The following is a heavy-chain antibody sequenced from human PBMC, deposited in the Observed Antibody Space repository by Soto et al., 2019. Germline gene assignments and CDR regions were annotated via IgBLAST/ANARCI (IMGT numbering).Heavy chain of an antibody. V-gene: IGHV3-48*01. D-gene: IGHD6-19*01. CDR1: GFILSDCA. CDR3: ARDVGYSSGWYFDY. CDR2: ISSSSSVI. J-gene: IGHJ4*02. Sequence: GGSLRLSCATSGFILSDCAMNWVRQAPGKGLEWVSYISSSSSVIDYADSVKGRFTISRDNAKNSLYLQMNSLRAEDTAVYCCARDVGYSSGWYFDYWGQGTLVTVSS.